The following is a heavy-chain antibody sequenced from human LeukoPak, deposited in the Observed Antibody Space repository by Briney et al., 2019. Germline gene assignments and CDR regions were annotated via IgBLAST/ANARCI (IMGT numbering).Heavy chain of an antibody. D-gene: IGHD2-2*01. V-gene: IGHV3-23*01. J-gene: IGHJ4*02. CDR2: NSGSGGST. Sequence: GGSLRLSCAASGFTFSSYAMSWVRQAPGKGLEWVSANSGSGGSTYYADSVKGRFTISRDNSKNTLYLQMNSLRAEDTAVYYCAKDRGYCSSTSCPHDYWGQGTLVIVSS. CDR3: AKDRGYCSSTSCPHDY. CDR1: GFTFSSYA.